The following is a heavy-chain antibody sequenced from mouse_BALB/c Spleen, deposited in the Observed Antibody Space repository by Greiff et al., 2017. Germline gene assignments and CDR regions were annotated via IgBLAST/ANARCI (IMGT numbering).Heavy chain of an antibody. Sequence: DVNLVESGAELVRPGALVKLSCKASGFNIKDYYMHWVKQRPEQGLEWIGWIDPENGNTIYDPKFQGKASITADTSSNTAYLQLTSLTSEDTAVYYCARRRDYRYDDSRGFDYWGQGTTLTVSS. CDR3: ARRRDYRYDDSRGFDY. CDR1: GFNIKDYY. J-gene: IGHJ2*01. D-gene: IGHD2-14*01. V-gene: IGHV14-1*02. CDR2: IDPENGNT.